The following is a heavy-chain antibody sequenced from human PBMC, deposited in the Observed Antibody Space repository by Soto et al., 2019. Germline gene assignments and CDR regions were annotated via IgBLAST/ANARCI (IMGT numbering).Heavy chain of an antibody. J-gene: IGHJ6*02. CDR1: GYTFTSYG. V-gene: IGHV1-18*01. CDR2: ISAYNGNT. Sequence: ASVKVSCKASGYTFTSYGINWVRQAPGQGLEWMGWISAYNGNTNYAQKLQGRVTMTTDTSTSTAYMELRSLRSDDTAVYYCARDGYCTNGVCYPTEYYYYGMDVWGQGTTVTVSS. D-gene: IGHD2-8*01. CDR3: ARDGYCTNGVCYPTEYYYYGMDV.